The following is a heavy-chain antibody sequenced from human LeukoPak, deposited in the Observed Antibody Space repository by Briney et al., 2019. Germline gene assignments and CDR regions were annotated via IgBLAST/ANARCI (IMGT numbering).Heavy chain of an antibody. CDR2: IYYSGST. D-gene: IGHD4-17*01. CDR1: GGSISSGGYY. V-gene: IGHV4-31*03. Sequence: SQTLSLTCTVSGGSISSGGYYWSWIRQHPGKGLEWIGYIYYSGSTYYNPSLKSRVIISVDTSKNQFSLRLSSVTAADTAVYYCARVLPHRHLRYGYYGRRGYAFDIWGQGTMVTVSS. J-gene: IGHJ3*02. CDR3: ARVLPHRHLRYGYYGRRGYAFDI.